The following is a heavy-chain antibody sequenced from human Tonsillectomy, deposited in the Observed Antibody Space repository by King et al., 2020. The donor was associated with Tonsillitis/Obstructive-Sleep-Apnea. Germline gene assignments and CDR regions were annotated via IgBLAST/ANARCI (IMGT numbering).Heavy chain of an antibody. Sequence: VQLVESGGGVVQPGGSLRLSCAASGFTFKKHGMHWGRQAPGKGLEWVAVIWYDGSNKYYAESVNGRFTISRDNSQNTLYLQMNRLRAEDTAVYYCARWGDGKRSDYWGQGTLVTVSS. D-gene: IGHD4-23*01. CDR3: ARWGDGKRSDY. J-gene: IGHJ4*02. CDR1: GFTFKKHG. V-gene: IGHV3-33*01. CDR2: IWYDGSNK.